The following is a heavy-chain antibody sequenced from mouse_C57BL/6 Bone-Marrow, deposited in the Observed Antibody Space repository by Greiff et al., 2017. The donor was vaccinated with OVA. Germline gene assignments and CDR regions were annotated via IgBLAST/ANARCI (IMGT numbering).Heavy chain of an antibody. CDR3: ASGGTSPFAY. CDR1: GYSFTGYY. Sequence: EVQLQQSGPELVKPGASVKISCKASGYSFTGYYMNWVKQSPEKSLEWIGEINPSTGGTTYNQKFKAKATLTVDKSSSTAYMQLKSLTAADSAVYFCASGGTSPFAYWGQGTLVTVSA. V-gene: IGHV1-42*01. D-gene: IGHD1-1*02. CDR2: INPSTGGT. J-gene: IGHJ3*01.